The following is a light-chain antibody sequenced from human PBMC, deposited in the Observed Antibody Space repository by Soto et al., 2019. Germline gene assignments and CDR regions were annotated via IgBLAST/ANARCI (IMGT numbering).Light chain of an antibody. V-gene: IGKV3-11*01. J-gene: IGKJ5*01. CDR2: DAS. CDR1: QSVSSY. Sequence: EIVLTQSPATLSLSPGERATLSCRASQSVSSYLAWYQQKPGQAPRLLIYDASNRATDIPARFSGSGSGTDFTLTISSLEPEEFAVYYCQQRSNWPLTFGQGTRLEIK. CDR3: QQRSNWPLT.